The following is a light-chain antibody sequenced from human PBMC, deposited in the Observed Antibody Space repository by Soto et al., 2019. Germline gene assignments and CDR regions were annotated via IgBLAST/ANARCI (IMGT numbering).Light chain of an antibody. J-gene: IGKJ1*01. Sequence: IQLTQSPSSLSASVGDRVTIICRASQSITTYLNWYQQKPGKAPQLLIYAASSLQSGVPSRFSGSGSGTDFTLTITSLQPEDFATYSCQQSYSTPWTFGQGTKVDIK. V-gene: IGKV1-39*01. CDR3: QQSYSTPWT. CDR1: QSITTY. CDR2: AAS.